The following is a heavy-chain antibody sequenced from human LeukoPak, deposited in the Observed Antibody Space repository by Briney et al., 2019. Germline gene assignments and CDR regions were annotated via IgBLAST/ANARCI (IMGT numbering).Heavy chain of an antibody. CDR3: TRDRGAYDLYDY. Sequence: GGSLRLSCTASGFTFGDYAMSWIRQAPGKGLEWVGSIRSKAYGETADYAASVKGRFTISRDDSKAIAYLQMNSLKTEDTAVYHCTRDRGAYDLYDYWGQGTLVTVSS. CDR2: IRSKAYGETA. CDR1: GFTFGDYA. V-gene: IGHV3-49*03. D-gene: IGHD5-12*01. J-gene: IGHJ4*02.